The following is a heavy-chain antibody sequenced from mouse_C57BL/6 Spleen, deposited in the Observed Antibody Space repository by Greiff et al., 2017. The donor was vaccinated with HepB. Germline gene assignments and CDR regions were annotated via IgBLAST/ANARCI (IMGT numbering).Heavy chain of an antibody. CDR1: GYTFTGYW. CDR3: SRSPYCYGSSHYFDY. CDR2: ILPGSGST. J-gene: IGHJ2*01. D-gene: IGHD1-1*01. V-gene: IGHV1-9*01. Sequence: QVQLQQSGAELMKPGASVKLSCKATGYTFTGYWIEWVKQRPGHGLEWIGEILPGSGSTNYNEKFKGKATFTADTSSNTAYMQLSSLTTEDSAIYYCSRSPYCYGSSHYFDYWGQGTTLTVSS.